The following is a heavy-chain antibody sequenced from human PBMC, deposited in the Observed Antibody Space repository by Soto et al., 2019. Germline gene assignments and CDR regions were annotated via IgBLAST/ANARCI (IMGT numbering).Heavy chain of an antibody. CDR1: GFNIRDHY. V-gene: IGHV3-72*01. J-gene: IGHJ4*02. CDR3: VREGFFTLDF. CDR2: TRNKGASYTT. Sequence: EVQLVESGGGLVQPGGSLRLSCAASGFNIRDHYMDWVRQAPGKGLEWVGLTRNKGASYTTEHAASVKGRFVISRDDSKNSVYLQMNSLKTEDTAVYYCVREGFFTLDFWGQGTLVTVSS.